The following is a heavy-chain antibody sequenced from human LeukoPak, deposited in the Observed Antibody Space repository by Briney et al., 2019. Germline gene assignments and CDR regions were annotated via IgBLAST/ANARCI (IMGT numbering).Heavy chain of an antibody. D-gene: IGHD6-13*01. CDR3: ARPGTYSSSWGYSDY. CDR2: INHSGST. CDR1: GGSISSSSYY. Sequence: SETLSLTCTVSGGSISSSSYYWSWIRQPPGKGLEWIGEINHSGSTNYNPSLKSRVTISVDTSKNQFSLKLSSVTAADTAVYYCARPGTYSSSWGYSDYWGQGTLVTVSS. J-gene: IGHJ4*02. V-gene: IGHV4-39*07.